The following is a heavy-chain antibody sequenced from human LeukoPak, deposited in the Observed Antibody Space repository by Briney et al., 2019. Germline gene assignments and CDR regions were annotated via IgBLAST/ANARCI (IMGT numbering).Heavy chain of an antibody. CDR2: SGGSGGST. CDR1: GFTFSSYA. Sequence: GRSLRLSCAASGFTFSSYAMSWVRQAPGKGLEWVSASGGSGGSTYYAGPVKGRFTISRDNSKQTLYLQMNGVRAEDTAVYFFAKDWYAVNILELIDYWGQGTLVTVSS. V-gene: IGHV3-23*01. D-gene: IGHD2-21*01. CDR3: AKDWYAVNILELIDY. J-gene: IGHJ4*02.